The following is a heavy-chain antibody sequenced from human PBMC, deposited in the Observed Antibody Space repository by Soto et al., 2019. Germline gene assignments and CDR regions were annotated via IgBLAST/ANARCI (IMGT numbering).Heavy chain of an antibody. D-gene: IGHD6-13*01. CDR1: GYTFSRYG. CDR3: ARASAYSTPWSFDN. J-gene: IGHJ4*02. Sequence: QVQLVQSGAEVKKPGASVRVSCKASGYTFSRYGISWVRQAPGQGLEWMGWISGFNGNTKESEKLQGRVTLTTDTAANSAHMELRGLRSDDTAVYYCARASAYSTPWSFDNWRQGTLVTVSS. CDR2: ISGFNGNT. V-gene: IGHV1-18*01.